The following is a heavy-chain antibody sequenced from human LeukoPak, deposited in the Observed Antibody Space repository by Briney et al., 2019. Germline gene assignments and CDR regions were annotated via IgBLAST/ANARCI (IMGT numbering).Heavy chain of an antibody. CDR1: GFTFDDYA. Sequence: GGSLRLSCAASGFTFDDYAMHWVRQAPGKGLEWVAFIRYDGSNKYYADSVKGRFTISRDNSKNTLYLQMNSLRAEDTAVYYCAKDHGVDYYYYMDVWGKGTTVTISS. CDR3: AKDHGVDYYYYMDV. CDR2: IRYDGSNK. D-gene: IGHD4-17*01. J-gene: IGHJ6*03. V-gene: IGHV3-30*02.